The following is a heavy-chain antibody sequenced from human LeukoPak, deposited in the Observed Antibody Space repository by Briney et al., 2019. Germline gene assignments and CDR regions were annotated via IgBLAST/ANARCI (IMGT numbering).Heavy chain of an antibody. Sequence: PSETLSLTCTVSGGSISSSNYYWGWIRQPPGKGLEWIGSIYYSGSTYYNPSLKSRVTISVDTSKNQFSLKLSSVTAADTAVYYCATWITMIAVVTSYWGQGTLVTVSS. CDR2: IYYSGST. CDR3: ATWITMIAVVTSY. CDR1: GGSISSSNYY. V-gene: IGHV4-39*01. D-gene: IGHD3-22*01. J-gene: IGHJ4*02.